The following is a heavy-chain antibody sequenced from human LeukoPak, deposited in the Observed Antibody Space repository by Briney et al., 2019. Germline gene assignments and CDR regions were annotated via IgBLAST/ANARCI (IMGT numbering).Heavy chain of an antibody. CDR1: GFTFSSYS. CDR2: ISSSSSTI. Sequence: PGGSLRLSCAASGFTFSSYSMNWVRQAPGKGLEWVSYISSSSSTIYYADSVKGRFTISRDNAKNSLYLQMNSLRAEDTAVYYCARDASHSSSWYDYYYYYMDVWGKGTTVTVSS. J-gene: IGHJ6*03. V-gene: IGHV3-48*01. CDR3: ARDASHSSSWYDYYYYYMDV. D-gene: IGHD6-13*01.